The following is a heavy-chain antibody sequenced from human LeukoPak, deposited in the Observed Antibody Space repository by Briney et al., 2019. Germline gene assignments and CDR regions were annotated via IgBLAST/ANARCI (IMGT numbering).Heavy chain of an antibody. CDR2: IRYDGSNK. J-gene: IGHJ4*02. D-gene: IGHD4-17*01. CDR1: GFTFSSYG. V-gene: IGHV3-30*02. CDR3: AKNPGYGDSKRGLDY. Sequence: GGSLRLSCAASGFTFSSYGMHWVRQAPGKGLEWVAFIRYDGSNKYYADSVKGRFTISRDNSKNKLYLQMNSLRAEDTAVYYCAKNPGYGDSKRGLDYWGQGTLVTVSS.